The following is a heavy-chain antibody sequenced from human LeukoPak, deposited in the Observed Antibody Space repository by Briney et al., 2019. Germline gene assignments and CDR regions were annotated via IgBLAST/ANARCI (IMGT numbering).Heavy chain of an antibody. D-gene: IGHD3-3*01. CDR2: IKQDGSEK. CDR3: AKEAPADYDFWSGYYYDY. CDR1: GFTFSSYW. Sequence: PGGSLRLSCAASGFTFSSYWMSWVRQAPGKGLEWVANIKQDGSEKYYADSVKGRFTISRDNSNNTLYLQMNSLRAEDTAVYYCAKEAPADYDFWSGYYYDYWGQGTLVTVSS. J-gene: IGHJ4*02. V-gene: IGHV3-7*01.